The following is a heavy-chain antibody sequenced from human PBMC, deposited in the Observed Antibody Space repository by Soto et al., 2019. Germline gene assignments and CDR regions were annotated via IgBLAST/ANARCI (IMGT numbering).Heavy chain of an antibody. CDR1: GFTFSSYN. CDR3: AKDRGYYDSSGYYN. V-gene: IGHV3-30*18. D-gene: IGHD3-22*01. Sequence: GGSLRLSCAASGFTFSSYNMNWVRQAPGKGLEWVAVISYDGSNKYYADSVKGRFTISRDNSKNTLYLQMNSLRAEDTAVYYCAKDRGYYDSSGYYNWGQGTLVTVSS. CDR2: ISYDGSNK. J-gene: IGHJ4*02.